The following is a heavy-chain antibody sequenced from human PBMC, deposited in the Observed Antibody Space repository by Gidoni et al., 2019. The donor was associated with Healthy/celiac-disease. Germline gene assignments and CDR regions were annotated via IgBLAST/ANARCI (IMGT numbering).Heavy chain of an antibody. V-gene: IGHV3-30*04. Sequence: QLWESGGRVFQPGRSLRLACAAAGFTSCTYAMHWVRQAPGKGLEWVAVISYDGSNKYYADSVKGRFTISRDNSKNTLYLQMNSLRAEDTAVYYCATSSLSSTTTVTTAYSYYGMDVWGQGTTVTVSS. J-gene: IGHJ6*02. CDR2: ISYDGSNK. CDR1: GFTSCTYA. D-gene: IGHD4-17*01. CDR3: ATSSLSSTTTVTTAYSYYGMDV.